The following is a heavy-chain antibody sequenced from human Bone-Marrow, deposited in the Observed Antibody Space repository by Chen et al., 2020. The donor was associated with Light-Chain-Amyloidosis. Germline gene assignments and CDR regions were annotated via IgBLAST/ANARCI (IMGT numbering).Heavy chain of an antibody. D-gene: IGHD6-6*01. CDR1: GDTFTHYA. Sequence: GHLVQCGAEVGKPGDSVKLPWKASGDTFTHYAIHWVRQAPGQGPEWMGWVNSQSGGTKYAQKFQGRVTMTRDTSISTAYMELNSLISDDTALYYCARGLKYSTSSRDYWGQGTLVTVSS. V-gene: IGHV1-2*02. J-gene: IGHJ4*02. CDR2: VNSQSGGT. CDR3: ARGLKYSTSSRDY.